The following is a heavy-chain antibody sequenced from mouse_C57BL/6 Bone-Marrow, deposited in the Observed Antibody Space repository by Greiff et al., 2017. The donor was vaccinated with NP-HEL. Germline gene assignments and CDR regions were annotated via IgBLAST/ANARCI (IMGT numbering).Heavy chain of an antibody. CDR1: GYTFTSYW. D-gene: IGHD1-1*01. Sequence: VQLQQPGAELVKPGASVKLSCKASGYTFTSYWMHWVKQRPGQGLEWIGMIHPNSGSTNYNEKFKSKATLTVDTSSSTAYMQLSSLTSEDSAVYYCARGGCYYGSPAGFAYWGQGTLVTVSA. V-gene: IGHV1-64*01. CDR2: IHPNSGST. J-gene: IGHJ3*01. CDR3: ARGGCYYGSPAGFAY.